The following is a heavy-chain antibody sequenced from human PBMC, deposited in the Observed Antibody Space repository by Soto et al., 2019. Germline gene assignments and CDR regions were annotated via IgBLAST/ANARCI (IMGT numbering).Heavy chain of an antibody. CDR3: ARVSNTGMVNSLYYAMDV. D-gene: IGHD5-18*01. J-gene: IGHJ6*02. CDR2: IIPIFGSA. V-gene: IGHV1-69*01. Sequence: QVQLLQSGAEVKEPGSSVKVSCTASRGIFSSYTINWLRQAPGQGLEWLGWIIPIFGSASYAQKLQGRVTIPADESTSTAYMELSGLRSEDTAVDYCARVSNTGMVNSLYYAMDVWGQGTTVTVSS. CDR1: RGIFSSYT.